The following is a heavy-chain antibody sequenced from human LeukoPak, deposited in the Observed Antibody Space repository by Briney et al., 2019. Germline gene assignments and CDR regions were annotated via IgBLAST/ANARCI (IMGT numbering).Heavy chain of an antibody. D-gene: IGHD3-16*01. CDR2: IRYDGSNK. CDR3: AKDRGWGKNPDAFDI. J-gene: IGHJ3*02. CDR1: GFTFSSYG. Sequence: PGGSLRLSCAASGFTFSSYGMHWVRQAPGKGLEWVAFIRYDGSNKYYADSVKGRFTISRDNSKNTLYLQMNSLRAEDTAVYYCAKDRGWGKNPDAFDIWGQGTMVTVSS. V-gene: IGHV3-30*02.